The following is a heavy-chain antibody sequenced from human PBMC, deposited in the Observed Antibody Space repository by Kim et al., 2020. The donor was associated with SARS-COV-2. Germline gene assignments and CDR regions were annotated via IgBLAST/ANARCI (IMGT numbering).Heavy chain of an antibody. D-gene: IGHD2-2*01. CDR3: ARASGFCSSTSCYAYYGIDV. CDR2: INPNSGGT. Sequence: ASVKVSCKASGYTFTGYYMHWVRQAPGQGLEWMGWINPNSGGTNYAQKFQGRVTMTRDTSISTAYMELSRLRSDDTAVYYCARASGFCSSTSCYAYYGIDVWGQGTTVTVSS. J-gene: IGHJ6*02. V-gene: IGHV1-2*02. CDR1: GYTFTGYY.